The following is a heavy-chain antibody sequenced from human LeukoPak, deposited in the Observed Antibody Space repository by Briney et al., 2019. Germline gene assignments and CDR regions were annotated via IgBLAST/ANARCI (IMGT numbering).Heavy chain of an antibody. CDR2: IIPAISRA. J-gene: IGHJ3*01. D-gene: IGHD3-3*02. CDR3: TRVAGSHLVSDAFDV. CDR1: GGNFVTYA. V-gene: IGHV1-69*11. Sequence: SVKVSCMTSGGNFVTYATNWVRQVPGQGLEWMGRIIPAISRADYTYNFEDRVTITADDSATTAYLEVTNLRPEDTAMYYCTRVAGSHLVSDAFDVWGQGTMVTVSS.